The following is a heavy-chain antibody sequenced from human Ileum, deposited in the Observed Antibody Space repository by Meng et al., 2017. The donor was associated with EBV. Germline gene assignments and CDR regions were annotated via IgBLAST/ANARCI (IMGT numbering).Heavy chain of an antibody. J-gene: IGHJ2*01. CDR3: ARGYYDSSGYGYWYFDL. CDR1: GGSISSGDYY. V-gene: IGHV4-30-4*01. CDR2: IYYSGST. Sequence: QREEPAPALAIPSLTPAPTCTCSGGSISSGDYYWGWIRQPPGKGLEWIGYIYYSGSTYYNPSLKSRVTISVDTSKNQFSLKLSSVTAADTAVYYCARGYYDSSGYGYWYFDLWGRGTLVTVSS. D-gene: IGHD3-22*01.